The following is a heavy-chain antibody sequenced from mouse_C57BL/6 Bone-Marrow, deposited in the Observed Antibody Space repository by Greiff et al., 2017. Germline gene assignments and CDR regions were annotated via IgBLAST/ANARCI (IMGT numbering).Heavy chain of an antibody. CDR3: TRRGLRSYAMDY. J-gene: IGHJ4*01. Sequence: QVHVKQSGAELVRPGASVTLSCKASGYTFTDYEMHWVKQTPVHGLEWIGAIDPETGGTAYNQKFKGKAILTADKSSSTAYMELRSLTSEDSAVYYCTRRGLRSYAMDYWGQGTSVTVSS. V-gene: IGHV1-15*01. CDR1: GYTFTDYE. CDR2: IDPETGGT. D-gene: IGHD1-1*01.